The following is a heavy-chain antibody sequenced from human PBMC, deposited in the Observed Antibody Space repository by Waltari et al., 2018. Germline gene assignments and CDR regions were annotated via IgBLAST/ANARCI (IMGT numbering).Heavy chain of an antibody. J-gene: IGHJ5*02. CDR2: IFCTGST. Sequence: QVQLQESGPGLVKPSETLSLTCTVAADYLSNSYCHWVRQPPGKGLGWIGYIFCTGSTIYNPSLKSRVTISVDTSKNQFSLKLTSMTAADTAVYYCATSPSSSWYWIDPWGQGTLVTVSS. CDR3: ATSPSSSWYWIDP. D-gene: IGHD6-13*01. CDR1: ADYLSNSY. V-gene: IGHV4-59*12.